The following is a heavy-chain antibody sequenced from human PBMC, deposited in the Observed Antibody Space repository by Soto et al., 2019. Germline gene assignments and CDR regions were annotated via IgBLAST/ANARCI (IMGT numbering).Heavy chain of an antibody. CDR3: ARVGIAASYYGMDV. V-gene: IGHV1-69*13. CDR2: IIPIFGTA. D-gene: IGHD6-6*01. CDR1: GGTFISYA. Sequence: SVKVWFKASGGTFISYAISWVRQGPGQGLEWMGGIIPIFGTANYAQKFQGRVTITADESTSTAYMELSSLRSEDTAVYYCARVGIAASYYGMDVWGQGTTVTVSS. J-gene: IGHJ6*02.